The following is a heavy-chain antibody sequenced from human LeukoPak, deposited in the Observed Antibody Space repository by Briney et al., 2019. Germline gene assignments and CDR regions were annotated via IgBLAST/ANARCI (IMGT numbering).Heavy chain of an antibody. CDR1: GYTFTSYG. CDR3: SRDSISGSYVHFDH. CDR2: INTNTGNP. V-gene: IGHV7-4-1*02. J-gene: IGHJ4*02. D-gene: IGHD1-26*01. Sequence: ASVKVSCKASGYTFTSYGINWLRQAPGQGLEWMGWINTNTGNPTYAQGFTGRFVFSLDTSVSTAYLQISSLKADDTAVYYCSRDSISGSYVHFDHWGQGTLVTVSS.